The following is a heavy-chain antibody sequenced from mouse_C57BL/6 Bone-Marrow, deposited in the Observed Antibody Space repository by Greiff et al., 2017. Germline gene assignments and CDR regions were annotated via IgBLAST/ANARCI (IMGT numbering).Heavy chain of an antibody. D-gene: IGHD3-2*02. CDR2: SRNKANDYTT. J-gene: IGHJ3*01. CDR1: GFTFSDFY. Sequence: EVKVVESGGGLVQSGRSLRLSCATSGFTFSDFYMEWVRQAPGKGLEWIAASRNKANDYTTEYSASVKGRFIVSRDTSQSILYLQMNALRAEDTAIYYCARDESSGPFAYWGQGTLVTVSA. V-gene: IGHV7-1*01. CDR3: ARDESSGPFAY.